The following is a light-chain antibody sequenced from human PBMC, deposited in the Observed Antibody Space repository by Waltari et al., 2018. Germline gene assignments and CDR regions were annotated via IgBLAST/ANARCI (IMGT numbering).Light chain of an antibody. CDR1: SSDVGSYQY. Sequence: QAALTQPRSVSGSPGQSVSISCTGTSSDVGSYQYVSWYQQHPGTAPKGLIYEVSKRPSGVSDRFSGSKSGNTASLTISGLRAEDEADYYCCSYAGSDILVFGGGTRLTVL. J-gene: IGLJ2*01. CDR2: EVS. V-gene: IGLV2-11*01. CDR3: CSYAGSDILV.